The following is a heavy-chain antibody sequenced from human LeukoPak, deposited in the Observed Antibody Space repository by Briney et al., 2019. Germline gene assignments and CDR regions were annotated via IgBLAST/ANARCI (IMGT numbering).Heavy chain of an antibody. Sequence: GGSLRLSCAASGFTFSNYGMQWVRQAPGEGLEWVALIAYDGSYKYYADSVKGRFTISRDNSKNTLDLQMNSLRAEDTAVYYCAKDGSAWYLDYWGQGTLVTVS. CDR1: GFTFSNYG. CDR3: AKDGSAWYLDY. V-gene: IGHV3-30*18. J-gene: IGHJ4*02. CDR2: IAYDGSYK. D-gene: IGHD6-19*01.